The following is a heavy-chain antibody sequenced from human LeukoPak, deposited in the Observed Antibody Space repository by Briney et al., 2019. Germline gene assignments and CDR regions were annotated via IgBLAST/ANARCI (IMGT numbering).Heavy chain of an antibody. CDR1: GYTFTSYG. Sequence: ASVKVSCKASGYTFTSYGISWVRQAPGQGLEWMGWISAYNGNTNYVQKVQGRVTMSTDTSTSTAYMELRSLRSDDTAVYYCARITIFGVDVAWFDPWGQGTLVTVSS. D-gene: IGHD3-3*01. CDR2: ISAYNGNT. CDR3: ARITIFGVDVAWFDP. V-gene: IGHV1-18*01. J-gene: IGHJ5*02.